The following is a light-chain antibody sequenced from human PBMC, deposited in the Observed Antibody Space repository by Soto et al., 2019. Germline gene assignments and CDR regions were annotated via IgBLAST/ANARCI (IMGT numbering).Light chain of an antibody. J-gene: IGKJ3*01. CDR3: LKYKFYPFT. V-gene: IGKV1-16*02. CDR2: GAS. Sequence: DIQMTQSPSSLSASVGDRVTITCRASQAIGNSLAWIQQKPGKVPKSLIFGASSLQSGVPSKFSGSGSGTDFTLTITSLQPEDFATYYCLKYKFYPFTFGPGTNVEIK. CDR1: QAIGNS.